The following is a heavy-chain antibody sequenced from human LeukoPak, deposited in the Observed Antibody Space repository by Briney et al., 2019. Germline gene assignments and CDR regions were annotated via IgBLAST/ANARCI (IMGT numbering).Heavy chain of an antibody. J-gene: IGHJ5*02. CDR2: IRGSGGST. D-gene: IGHD2-2*01. V-gene: IGHV3-23*01. Sequence: GGSPRHSCAASGFTFFSDAMCWGRPAPGKGLEWGSAIRGSGGSTYYADSVKGRFIISRDNPKNTLYLQMNSLRAEDTAVYYCATDRDQLMLYPPRDLDPWGQGTLVTVSS. CDR3: ATDRDQLMLYPPRDLDP. CDR1: GFTFFSDA.